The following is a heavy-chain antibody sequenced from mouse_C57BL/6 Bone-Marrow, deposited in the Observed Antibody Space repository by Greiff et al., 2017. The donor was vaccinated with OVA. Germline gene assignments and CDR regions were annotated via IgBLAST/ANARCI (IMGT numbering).Heavy chain of an antibody. D-gene: IGHD1-1*01. CDR2: IYWDDDK. V-gene: IGHV8-12*01. Sequence: QVTLKESGPGILQSSQTLSLTCSFSGFSLSTSGMGVSWIRQPSGKGLEWLAHIYWDDDKRYNPSLKSRLTISKDTSRNQGFLKITSVNTADTATYDCARSPYLLLPYWYFDVWGTGTTVTVSS. J-gene: IGHJ1*03. CDR1: GFSLSTSGMG. CDR3: ARSPYLLLPYWYFDV.